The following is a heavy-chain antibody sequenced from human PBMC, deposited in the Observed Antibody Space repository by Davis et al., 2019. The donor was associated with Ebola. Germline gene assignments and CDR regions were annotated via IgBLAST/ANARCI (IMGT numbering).Heavy chain of an antibody. Sequence: GESLKISCAASGFTFSSYAMHWVRQAPGKGLVWVSRINSDGSSTSYADSVKGRFTISRDNAKNTLYLQMNSLRAEDTAVYSCARDEVYTNYGSRFDFWGQGTLVAVSS. CDR3: ARDEVYTNYGSRFDF. CDR1: GFTFSSYA. V-gene: IGHV3-74*01. J-gene: IGHJ4*02. CDR2: INSDGSST. D-gene: IGHD4-11*01.